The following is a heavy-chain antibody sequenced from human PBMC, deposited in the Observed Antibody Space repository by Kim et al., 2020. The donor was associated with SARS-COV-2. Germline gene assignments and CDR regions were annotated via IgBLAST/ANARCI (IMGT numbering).Heavy chain of an antibody. J-gene: IGHJ6*02. CDR3: AMDIVVVPAEKNYYYYGMDV. D-gene: IGHD2-2*01. CDR1: GFTFGSYC. Sequence: GGSLRLSCAASGFTFGSYCRGWVGQAPGKGLEWVANIKQDGSEKYYGDSVKGRFTISRDNAKNSLYLQMNSLRAEDTAVYYCAMDIVVVPAEKNYYYYGMDVWGQGTTVTVSS. V-gene: IGHV3-7*04. CDR2: IKQDGSEK.